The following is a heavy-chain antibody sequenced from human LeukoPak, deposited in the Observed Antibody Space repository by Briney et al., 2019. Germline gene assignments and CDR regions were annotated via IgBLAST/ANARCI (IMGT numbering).Heavy chain of an antibody. D-gene: IGHD4-17*01. CDR2: ISSSGNTK. CDR3: ARDLTSVPTR. Sequence: TGGSLRLSCAASGFSFSNAWMSWVRQAPGKGLEWVSYISSSGNTKHYVDSVKGRFTISRDNAKNSVYLQMNSLRNEDTAVYYCARDLTSVPTRWGQGTLVTVSS. J-gene: IGHJ4*02. CDR1: GFSFSNAW. V-gene: IGHV3-48*02.